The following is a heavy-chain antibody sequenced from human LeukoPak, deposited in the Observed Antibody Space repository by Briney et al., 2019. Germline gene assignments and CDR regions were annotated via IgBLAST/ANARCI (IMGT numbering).Heavy chain of an antibody. V-gene: IGHV1-46*01. CDR3: ARAIKGLLSYYYYYGMDV. J-gene: IGHJ6*02. CDR2: INPSGGST. CDR1: GYTFTSYY. D-gene: IGHD3-22*01. Sequence: ASVKVSCKASGYTFTSYYMHWVRQAPGQGLEWMGIINPSGGSTSYAQKFQGRVTMTRDTSTSTVYMELSSLGSEDTAVYYCARAIKGLLSYYYYYGMDVWGQGTTVTVSS.